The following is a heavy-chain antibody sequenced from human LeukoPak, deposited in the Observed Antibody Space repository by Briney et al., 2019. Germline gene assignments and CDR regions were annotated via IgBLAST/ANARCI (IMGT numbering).Heavy chain of an antibody. Sequence: GGSLRLSCAASGFTFTHSWMSWVRQAPGKGLEWVANIKQDGSGKYYVDSVEGRFTISRDNAKNSVSLQMNSLRGEDTAVYYCVRALGSSSADYWGQGTLVTVSS. CDR1: GFTFTHSW. V-gene: IGHV3-7*01. J-gene: IGHJ4*02. CDR3: VRALGSSSADY. CDR2: IKQDGSGK. D-gene: IGHD6-6*01.